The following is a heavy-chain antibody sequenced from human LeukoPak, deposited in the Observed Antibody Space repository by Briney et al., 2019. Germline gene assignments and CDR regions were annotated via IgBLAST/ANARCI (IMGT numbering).Heavy chain of an antibody. CDR1: GFAFSSYA. V-gene: IGHV3-23*01. CDR3: AKDSLRYDDTAMIWGTNWFDP. J-gene: IGHJ5*02. Sequence: GGSLRLSCAASGFAFSSYAMSWVRQAPGKGLEWVSAISGSGGSTYYADSVKGRFTISRDNSKNTLYLQMNSLRAEDTAVYYCAKDSLRYDDTAMIWGTNWFDPWGQGTLVTVSS. CDR2: ISGSGGST. D-gene: IGHD5-18*01.